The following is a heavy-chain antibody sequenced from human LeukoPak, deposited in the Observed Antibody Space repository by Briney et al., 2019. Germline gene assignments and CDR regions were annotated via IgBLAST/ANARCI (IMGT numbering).Heavy chain of an antibody. CDR3: ARNRGWYATDV. CDR1: GGSISSSSYY. V-gene: IGHV4-39*07. D-gene: IGHD6-19*01. Sequence: PSETLSLTCTVSGGSISSSSYYWGWIRQPPGKGLEWIGSIYYSGSTYYNPSLKSRVTMSLDKSKNQFSLELTSVTAADTAVYYCARNRGWYATDVWGQGAAVTVSS. CDR2: IYYSGST. J-gene: IGHJ6*02.